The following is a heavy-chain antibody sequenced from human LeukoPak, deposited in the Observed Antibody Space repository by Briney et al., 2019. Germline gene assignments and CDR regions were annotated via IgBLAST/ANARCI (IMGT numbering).Heavy chain of an antibody. CDR1: GFTFSSYS. Sequence: GGSLRLSCAASGFTFSSYSMNWVRQAPGKGLEWVSSISSSSSYIYYADSVKGRFTISRDNAKNSLYLQMNSLRAEDTALYYCAKGYSSSWYLSTFDYWGQGTLVTVSS. CDR3: AKGYSSSWYLSTFDY. CDR2: ISSSSSYI. J-gene: IGHJ4*02. V-gene: IGHV3-21*04. D-gene: IGHD6-13*01.